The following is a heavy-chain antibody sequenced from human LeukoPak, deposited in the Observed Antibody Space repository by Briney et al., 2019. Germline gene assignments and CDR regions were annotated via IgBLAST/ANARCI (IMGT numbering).Heavy chain of an antibody. D-gene: IGHD3-10*01. CDR2: IFYSGST. CDR3: AKSNGYGLVDI. CDR1: GGSISSYY. Sequence: SETLSLTCTVSGGSISSYYWGWIRQPPGKGLEWIGNIFYSGSTYYGPSLKSRLTISLDTSRNQFSLKLNSVTAADTAVYYCAKSNGYGLVDIWGQGTMVTVSS. J-gene: IGHJ3*02. V-gene: IGHV4-59*12.